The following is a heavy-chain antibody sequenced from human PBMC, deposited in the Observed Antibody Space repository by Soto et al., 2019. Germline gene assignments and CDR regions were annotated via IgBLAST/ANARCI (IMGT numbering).Heavy chain of an antibody. CDR1: GFIFSNYV. D-gene: IGHD3-10*01. V-gene: IGHV3-30-3*01. CDR3: AREVLWSRYFDS. CDR2: MSYDGTTK. Sequence: QVQLVESGGGVVQPGRSLRLSCAASGFIFSNYVMYWVRQAPGKGLEWVAFMSYDGTTKSYADSVKGRFTISRDNSQNTLYLQMNRLRPEDTGVYYGAREVLWSRYFDSWGQGTLVTVSS. J-gene: IGHJ4*02.